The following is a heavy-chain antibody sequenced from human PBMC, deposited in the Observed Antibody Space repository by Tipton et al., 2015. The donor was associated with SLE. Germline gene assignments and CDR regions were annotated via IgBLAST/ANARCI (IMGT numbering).Heavy chain of an antibody. V-gene: IGHV4-59*11. CDR1: GGSINSHF. D-gene: IGHD3-22*01. CDR3: ARGSTNYYDSSGYFPFDY. Sequence: LRLSCTVSGGSINSHFWTWIRQSPGKGLEWIGYFYYSGNTRYNPSLQSRVTISVDTSKNQFSLKLSSVTAADTAVYYCARGSTNYYDSSGYFPFDYWGQGTLVTVSS. J-gene: IGHJ4*02. CDR2: FYYSGNT.